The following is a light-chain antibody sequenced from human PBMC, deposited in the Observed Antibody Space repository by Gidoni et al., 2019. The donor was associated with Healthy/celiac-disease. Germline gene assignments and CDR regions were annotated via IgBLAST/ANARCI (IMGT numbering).Light chain of an antibody. Sequence: DSQMTQSPSSGSASVGDRVTITCRASQGISSWLAWYQQKPGKATKLLIYAAYSLQSGVPERFSGRGSGTDFTLTISSLQLEDFATYYCQQANSFPRTFGQGTKVEIK. CDR3: QQANSFPRT. CDR2: AAY. V-gene: IGKV1-12*01. CDR1: QGISSW. J-gene: IGKJ1*01.